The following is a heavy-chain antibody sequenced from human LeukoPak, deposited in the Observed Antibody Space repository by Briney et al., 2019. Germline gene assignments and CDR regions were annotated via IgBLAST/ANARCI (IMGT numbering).Heavy chain of an antibody. Sequence: AGGSLRLSCAASGFTFSNYWMTWVRQAPGKGLEWVANINQDGSEKYYVDSMRGRFTISRDNAKNSLYLQMSRLRADDTAVYYCARENMRDGGIAAAGTDYWGQGTLVTVSS. D-gene: IGHD6-13*01. CDR1: GFTFSNYW. V-gene: IGHV3-7*01. CDR3: ARENMRDGGIAAAGTDY. CDR2: INQDGSEK. J-gene: IGHJ4*02.